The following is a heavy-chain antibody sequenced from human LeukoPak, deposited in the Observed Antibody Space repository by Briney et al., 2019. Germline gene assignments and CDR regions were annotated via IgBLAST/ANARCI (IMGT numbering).Heavy chain of an antibody. CDR3: ARKGGHDAFDI. CDR2: IKQDGSEK. CDR1: GFTFSSYW. Sequence: GGSLRLSCAASGFTFSSYWMSWVRQAPGKGLEWVANIKQDGSEKYYVDSVKGRFTISRDNAKNSLYLQMNSLRAEDTAVFYCARKGGHDAFDIWGQGTMVTVSS. J-gene: IGHJ3*02. D-gene: IGHD3-16*01. V-gene: IGHV3-7*01.